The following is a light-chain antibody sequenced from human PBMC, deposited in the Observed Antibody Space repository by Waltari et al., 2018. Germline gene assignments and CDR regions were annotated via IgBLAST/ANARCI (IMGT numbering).Light chain of an antibody. CDR3: LLYYGGAYV. V-gene: IGLV7-43*01. CDR2: STR. J-gene: IGLJ1*01. CDR1: TGAVTSGYY. Sequence: QTVVTQEPSLTVSPGGTVTLTCASSTGAVTSGYYPNWFQQKPGQAPRALIYSTRNKYSWTPGRFSGSLLGGKAALTLSGVQPEDEAEYYCLLYYGGAYVFGTGTKVTVL.